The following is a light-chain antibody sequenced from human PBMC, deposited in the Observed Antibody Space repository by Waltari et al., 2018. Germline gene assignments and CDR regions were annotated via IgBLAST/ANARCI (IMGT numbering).Light chain of an antibody. J-gene: IGKJ2*01. CDR3: QQYNNWPLYT. V-gene: IGKV3-15*01. Sequence: ETVMTQSPATLSVSPGGRATLSCRASQSLGTNLAWYQQKPGQAPRLLIYGASSRATGVPARFSGSGSGTDFTITISSLQSEDFVVYYCQQYNNWPLYTFGQGTKLEI. CDR2: GAS. CDR1: QSLGTN.